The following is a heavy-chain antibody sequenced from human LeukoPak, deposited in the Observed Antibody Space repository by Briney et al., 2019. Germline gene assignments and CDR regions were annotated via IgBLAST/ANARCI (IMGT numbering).Heavy chain of an antibody. CDR1: GGSISNYY. CDR2: IYTSGST. CDR3: ARDRQWLVDH. J-gene: IGHJ5*02. V-gene: IGHV4-4*09. D-gene: IGHD6-19*01. Sequence: SETLSLTCTVSGGSISNYYWSWIRQPPGKGLEWIGYIYTSGSTNYNPSLKSRVTISVDTSKNQFSLKLTSVTAADTAVYYCARDRQWLVDHWGQGTLVTVSS.